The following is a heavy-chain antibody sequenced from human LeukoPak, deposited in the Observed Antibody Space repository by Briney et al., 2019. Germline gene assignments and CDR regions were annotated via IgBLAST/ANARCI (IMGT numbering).Heavy chain of an antibody. Sequence: GASLKISCKASGSNFGDQYVAWVRPLPGKGLEWMGDIYPGDSEARYSPSFQGQVTISADKSIATAYLHWSSLKASDTAIYYCARVGDYFEFWGQGSLVTVSS. V-gene: IGHV5-51*01. J-gene: IGHJ4*02. CDR3: ARVGDYFEF. CDR2: IYPGDSEA. D-gene: IGHD3-10*01. CDR1: GSNFGDQY.